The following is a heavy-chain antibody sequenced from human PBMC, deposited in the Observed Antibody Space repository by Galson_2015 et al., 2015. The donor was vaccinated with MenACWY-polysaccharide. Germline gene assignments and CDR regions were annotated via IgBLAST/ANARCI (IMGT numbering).Heavy chain of an antibody. Sequence: SETLSLTCDVSGGSISSYNWWSWVRQPPGKGLEWIGEIYHGGSPYYNPSLKSRVTISIDKSKIQFSRKLNSVTAADTAVYYCARDQGSVSYAGFDIWGQGTMVTVSS. CDR3: ARDQGSVSYAGFDI. CDR1: GGSISSYNW. V-gene: IGHV4/OR15-8*01. CDR2: IYHGGSP. J-gene: IGHJ3*02. D-gene: IGHD1-26*01.